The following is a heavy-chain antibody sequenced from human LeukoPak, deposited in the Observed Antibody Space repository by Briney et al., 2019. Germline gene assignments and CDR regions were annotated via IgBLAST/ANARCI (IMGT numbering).Heavy chain of an antibody. D-gene: IGHD4-11*01. CDR3: ARNSRNYSNYYYYYYYMDV. V-gene: IGHV4-28*06. CDR1: GYSISSSNW. CDR2: IYYSGST. J-gene: IGHJ6*03. Sequence: SDTLSLTCAVSGYSISSSNWWGWIRQPPGKGLEWNGYIYYSGSTNYNPSLKSRVTMSVDTSKNQFSLKLSSVTALDTAVYYCARNSRNYSNYYYYYYYMDVWGKGTTVTVSS.